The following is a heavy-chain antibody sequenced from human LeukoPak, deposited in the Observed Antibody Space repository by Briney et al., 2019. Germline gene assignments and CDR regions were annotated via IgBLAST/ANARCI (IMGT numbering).Heavy chain of an antibody. V-gene: IGHV1-18*01. CDR1: GYIFTSYG. J-gene: IGHJ6*03. CDR3: ARADCSSTSCYTAYYYYYMDV. Sequence: ASVKVSCKASGYIFTSYGISWVRQAPGQGLEWMGWISTYNGNTNYAQKLQGRVTMTTDTSTSTAYMELRSLRSDDTAVYYCARADCSSTSCYTAYYYYYMDVWGKGTTVTVSS. D-gene: IGHD2-2*02. CDR2: ISTYNGNT.